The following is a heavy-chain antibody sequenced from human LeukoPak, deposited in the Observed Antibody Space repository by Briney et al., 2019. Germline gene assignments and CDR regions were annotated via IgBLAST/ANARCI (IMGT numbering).Heavy chain of an antibody. Sequence: GGSLRLSCAASGFTVSSNYMSWVRQAPGKGLEWVSVISSGGSTNYADSVKGRFTISRDNSKNTLNLQMNSLKAEDTAVYYCARDSMIVGWYFQHWGQGTLVTVSS. V-gene: IGHV3-66*01. CDR1: GFTVSSNY. D-gene: IGHD3-22*01. CDR3: ARDSMIVGWYFQH. J-gene: IGHJ1*01. CDR2: ISSGGST.